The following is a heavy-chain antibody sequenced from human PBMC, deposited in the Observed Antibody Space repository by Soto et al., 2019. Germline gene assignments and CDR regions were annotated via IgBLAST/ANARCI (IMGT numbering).Heavy chain of an antibody. CDR1: GGSISSSSYY. D-gene: IGHD3-10*01. V-gene: IGHV4-39*01. Sequence: QLQLQESGPGLVKPSETLSLTCTVSGGSISSSSYYWGWIRQPPGKGLEWIGSIYYSGSTYYNPSLKSRVTISVDTSKNQFSLKLSSVTAADTAVYYCARLASRTPLWGAPNRSPRSVDYWGQGTLVTVSS. CDR2: IYYSGST. J-gene: IGHJ4*02. CDR3: ARLASRTPLWGAPNRSPRSVDY.